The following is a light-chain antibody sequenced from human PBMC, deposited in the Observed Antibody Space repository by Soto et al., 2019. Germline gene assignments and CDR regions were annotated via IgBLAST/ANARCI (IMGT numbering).Light chain of an antibody. V-gene: IGKV1-39*01. Sequence: DIQMTQSPSSLSASVGDRVTITCRASQSISSYLNWYQQKPGKAPKLLIYAASSVQSGVPSRFSGSGLGTDFTLTISSLQPEDSATNYCQQSYSTPPAFGQGTKVEIK. CDR2: AAS. J-gene: IGKJ1*01. CDR1: QSISSY. CDR3: QQSYSTPPA.